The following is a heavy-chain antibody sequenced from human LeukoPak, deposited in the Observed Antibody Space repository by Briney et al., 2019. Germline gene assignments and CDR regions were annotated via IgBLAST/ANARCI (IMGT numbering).Heavy chain of an antibody. V-gene: IGHV1-69-2*01. CDR3: ARVSLDTGGNSGYFHH. CDR2: LDPEDADT. J-gene: IGHJ1*01. D-gene: IGHD4-23*01. CDR1: GYTFNDYY. Sequence: PGASVKVSCKASGYTFNDYYMHWVRQTPGIGFEWLGRLDPEDADTKYAEKFQGRVIMTADISTDTGYMEMKSLRSEDTAVYHCARVSLDTGGNSGYFHHWGQGTLVTVSS.